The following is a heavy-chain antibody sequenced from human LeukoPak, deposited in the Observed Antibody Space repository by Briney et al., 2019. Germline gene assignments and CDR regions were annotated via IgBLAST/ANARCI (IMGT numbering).Heavy chain of an antibody. CDR3: AKDMREYSSGWRGYFDY. V-gene: IGHV3-9*01. D-gene: IGHD6-19*01. Sequence: PGGSLRLSCAASGFNFDDYAMHWVRQAPGKGLQWVSGISWNSGSMDYADSVKGRFTISRDNAKNSLYLQMNSLRAEDTALYYCAKDMREYSSGWRGYFDYWGQGTLVTVSS. J-gene: IGHJ4*02. CDR1: GFNFDDYA. CDR2: ISWNSGSM.